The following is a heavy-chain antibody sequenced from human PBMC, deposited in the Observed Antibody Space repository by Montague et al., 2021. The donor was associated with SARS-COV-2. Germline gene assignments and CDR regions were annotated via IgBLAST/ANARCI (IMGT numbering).Heavy chain of an antibody. V-gene: IGHV3-30*04. Sequence: SLRLSCAASGFTFSSYSMYWVRQAPGKGLEWVAVISSDGINKYFPDSVRGRFTISRDSSNNTVFLQMSSLRPEDTAVYYCARPGVQNNGWYLSYFEYWGQGSLVTVST. CDR2: ISSDGINK. CDR3: ARPGVQNNGWYLSYFEY. J-gene: IGHJ4*02. D-gene: IGHD6-19*01. CDR1: GFTFSSYS.